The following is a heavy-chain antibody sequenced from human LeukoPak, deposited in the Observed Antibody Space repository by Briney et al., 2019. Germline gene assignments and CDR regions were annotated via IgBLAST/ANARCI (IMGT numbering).Heavy chain of an antibody. J-gene: IGHJ4*02. D-gene: IGHD3-22*01. Sequence: SVKVSCKASGGTFSSYAISWVRQAPGQGLEWMGRIIPIPGIANYAQKFQGRVTITADKPTSTAYMELSSLRSEDTAVYYCTLVNTMIVVPLDYWGQGTLVTVSS. CDR1: GGTFSSYA. CDR3: TLVNTMIVVPLDY. V-gene: IGHV1-69*04. CDR2: IIPIPGIA.